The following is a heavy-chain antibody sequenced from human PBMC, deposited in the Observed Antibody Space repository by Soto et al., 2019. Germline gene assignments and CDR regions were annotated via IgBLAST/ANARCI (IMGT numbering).Heavy chain of an antibody. CDR2: IIPLFGTT. CDR3: ARGATHGSSWYFWFDP. Sequence: QVQLVQSGAEVRMPGSSVKVSCKASGGTFSSYPINWVRQAPGQGLEWMGGIIPLFGTTNYAQKFKGRVTITAAESTSTAYMELRSLRAEDAAVYYCARGATHGSSWYFWFDPWGQGTLVTVSS. D-gene: IGHD6-13*01. V-gene: IGHV1-69*01. J-gene: IGHJ5*02. CDR1: GGTFSSYP.